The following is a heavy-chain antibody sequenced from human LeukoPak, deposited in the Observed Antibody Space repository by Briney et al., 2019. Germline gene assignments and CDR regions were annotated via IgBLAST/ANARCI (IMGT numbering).Heavy chain of an antibody. CDR1: GYTFTGYY. Sequence: ASVKVSCKASGYTFTGYYMHWVRQAPGQGLEWMGWINPNSGGTNYAQKFQGRVTMTRDTSISTAYMELSRPRSDDTAVYYCARVNPLPYCSGGSCYFDYWGQGTLVTVSS. D-gene: IGHD2-15*01. J-gene: IGHJ4*02. CDR3: ARVNPLPYCSGGSCYFDY. CDR2: INPNSGGT. V-gene: IGHV1-2*02.